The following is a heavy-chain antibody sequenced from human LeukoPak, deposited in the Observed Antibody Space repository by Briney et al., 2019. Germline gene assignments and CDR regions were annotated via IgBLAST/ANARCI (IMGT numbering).Heavy chain of an antibody. J-gene: IGHJ1*01. CDR2: IYYSGST. CDR1: GGSISSSSYY. Sequence: SETLSLTCTVSGGSISSSSYYWGWIRQPPGKGLEWIGSIYYSGSTYYNPSLKSRVTISVDTSKNQFSLKLSSVTAADTAVYYCARAVAGTAEYFQHWGQGTLVTVSS. CDR3: ARAVAGTAEYFQH. V-gene: IGHV4-39*01. D-gene: IGHD6-19*01.